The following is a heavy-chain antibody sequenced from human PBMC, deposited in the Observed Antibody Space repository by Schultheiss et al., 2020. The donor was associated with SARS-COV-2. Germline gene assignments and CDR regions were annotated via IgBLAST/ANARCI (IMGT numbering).Heavy chain of an antibody. D-gene: IGHD2-2*01. V-gene: IGHV4-4*07. CDR2: IYTSGST. CDR3: AREYQLLSYCYFDL. J-gene: IGHJ2*01. CDR1: GGSISSYY. Sequence: SETLSLTCTVSGGSISSYYWSWIRQPAGKGLEWIGRIYTSGSTYYNPSLKSRVTISVDTSKNQFSLKLSSVTAADTAVYYCAREYQLLSYCYFDLWGRGTLVTVSS.